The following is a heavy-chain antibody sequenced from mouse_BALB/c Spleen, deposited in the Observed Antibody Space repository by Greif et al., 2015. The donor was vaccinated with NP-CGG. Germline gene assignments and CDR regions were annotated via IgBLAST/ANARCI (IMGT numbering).Heavy chain of an antibody. V-gene: IGHV5-12*02. Sequence: EVMLVESGGGLVQPGGSLKLSCATSGFTFSDYYMYWVRQTPEKRLEWVAYISNGGGSTYYPDTVKGRFTISRDNAKNTLYLQMSRLKSEDTAMYYCARGRSGFAYWGQGTLVTVSA. D-gene: IGHD1-3*01. J-gene: IGHJ3*01. CDR3: ARGRSGFAY. CDR2: ISNGGGST. CDR1: GFTFSDYY.